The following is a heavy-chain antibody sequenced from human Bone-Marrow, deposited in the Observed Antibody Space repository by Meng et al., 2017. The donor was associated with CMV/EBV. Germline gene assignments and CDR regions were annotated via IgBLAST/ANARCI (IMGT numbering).Heavy chain of an antibody. CDR3: AREKEPSYYYDSSGYYWGKTQGAFDI. CDR1: GYTFTGYY. Sequence: ASVKVSCKASGYTFTGYYMHWVRQAPGQGLEWMGWINPNSGGTNYAQKFQGRVTMTRDTSISTAYMELSRLRSDDTAVYYCAREKEPSYYYDSSGYYWGKTQGAFDIWGQGIMVTVSS. D-gene: IGHD3-22*01. J-gene: IGHJ3*02. V-gene: IGHV1-2*02. CDR2: INPNSGGT.